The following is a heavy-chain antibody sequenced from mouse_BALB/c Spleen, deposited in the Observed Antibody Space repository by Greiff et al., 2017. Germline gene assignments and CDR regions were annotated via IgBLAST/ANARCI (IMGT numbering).Heavy chain of an antibody. CDR2: INPSNGRT. CDR1: GYTFTSYW. CDR3: AGYDYDGAWFAY. Sequence: VQLQQPGAELVKPGASVKLSCKASGYTFTSYWMHWVKQRPGQGLEWIGEINPSNGRTNYNEKFKSKATLTVDKSSSTAYMQLSSLTSEDSAVYYCAGYDYDGAWFAYWGQGTLVTVSA. V-gene: IGHV1S81*02. J-gene: IGHJ3*01. D-gene: IGHD2-4*01.